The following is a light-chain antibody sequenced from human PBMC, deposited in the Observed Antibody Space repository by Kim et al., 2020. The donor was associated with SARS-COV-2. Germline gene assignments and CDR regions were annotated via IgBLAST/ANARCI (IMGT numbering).Light chain of an antibody. CDR1: SSNIGEGYD. J-gene: IGLJ1*01. CDR2: SNN. CDR3: QSYDSRLSSYV. V-gene: IGLV1-40*01. Sequence: RVTLSCTGSSSNIGEGYDVPWYQQLPGRAPKFLIYSNNNRPSGVPDRFSASKTGTSASLAITGLQAEDEAAYYCQSYDSRLSSYVFGTGTKVTVL.